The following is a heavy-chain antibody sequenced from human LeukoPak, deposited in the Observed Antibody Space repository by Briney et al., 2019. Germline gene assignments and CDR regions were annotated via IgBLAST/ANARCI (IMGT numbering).Heavy chain of an antibody. CDR2: IYYSGST. Sequence: SETLSLTCTVSGGSIGSYYWSWIREPPGKGLEWIGYIYYSGSTYYNPSLKSRVTISVDTSKNQFSLKLSSVTAADTAVYYCARARNSGYDLYYFDYWGQGTLVTVSS. CDR3: ARARNSGYDLYYFDY. J-gene: IGHJ4*02. CDR1: GGSIGSYY. D-gene: IGHD5-12*01. V-gene: IGHV4-59*12.